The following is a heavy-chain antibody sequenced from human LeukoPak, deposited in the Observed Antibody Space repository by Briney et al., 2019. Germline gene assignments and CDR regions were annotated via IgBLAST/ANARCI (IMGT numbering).Heavy chain of an antibody. V-gene: IGHV1-8*02. CDR1: GYTFTSYD. CDR2: MNPNSGNT. J-gene: IGHJ4*02. CDR3: ALMVRGVGYFDY. D-gene: IGHD3-10*01. Sequence: ASVKVSCKASGYTFTSYDINWVRQATGQGLEWMGWMNPNSGNTGYAQKFQGRVTMTRNTSISTAYMELSSLRSEDTAVYYCALMVRGVGYFDYWGQGILVTVSS.